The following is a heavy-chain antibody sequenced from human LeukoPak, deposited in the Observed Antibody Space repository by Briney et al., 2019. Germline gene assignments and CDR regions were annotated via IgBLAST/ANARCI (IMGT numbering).Heavy chain of an antibody. V-gene: IGHV1-18*01. CDR2: ISAYNGNT. Sequence: ASVKVSHKASGYTFTSYGISWVRQAPGQGLEWMGWISAYNGNTNYAQKLQGRVTMTTDTSTSTAYMELRSLRSDDTAVYYCARAIGGGAAARDSAFDIWGQGTMVTVSS. J-gene: IGHJ3*02. CDR3: ARAIGGGAAARDSAFDI. D-gene: IGHD6-13*01. CDR1: GYTFTSYG.